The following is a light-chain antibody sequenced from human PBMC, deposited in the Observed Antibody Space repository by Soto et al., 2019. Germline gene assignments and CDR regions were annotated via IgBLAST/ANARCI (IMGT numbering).Light chain of an antibody. J-gene: IGLJ1*01. CDR1: SSDVGGYNY. V-gene: IGLV2-14*01. CDR2: EVS. CDR3: SSYTSSSTILV. Sequence: QSALTQPASVSGSPGQSITISCTGTSSDVGGYNYVSWYQQHPGKAPKLMIYEVSNRPSGVSNRFSGSKSGNTASLTISGLQAEDEADYYCSSYTSSSTILVFGTGTKLTVL.